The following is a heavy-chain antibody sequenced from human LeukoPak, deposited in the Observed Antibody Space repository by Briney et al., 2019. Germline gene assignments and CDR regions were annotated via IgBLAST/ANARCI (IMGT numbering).Heavy chain of an antibody. CDR1: GGSISSYY. Sequence: TSETLSLTCTVSGGSISSYYWSWIRQPPGKGLEWIGYIYYSGSTNYNPSLKSRVTISVDTSKNQFSLKLGSVTAADTAVYYCARGGRNWFDPWGQGTLVTVSS. CDR2: IYYSGST. V-gene: IGHV4-59*01. CDR3: ARGGRNWFDP. J-gene: IGHJ5*02. D-gene: IGHD1-1*01.